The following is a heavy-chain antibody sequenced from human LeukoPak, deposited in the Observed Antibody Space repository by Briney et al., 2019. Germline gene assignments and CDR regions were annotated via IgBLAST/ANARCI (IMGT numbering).Heavy chain of an antibody. CDR3: ARDHQGRYYYDSSGYVY. CDR2: IYYSGST. V-gene: IGHV4-39*07. D-gene: IGHD3-22*01. Sequence: SETLSLTCTVSGGSISSSSYYWGWIRQPPGKGLEWIGSIYYSGSTYYNPSLKSRVTISVDTSKNQFSLKLSSVTAADTAVYYCARDHQGRYYYDSSGYVYWGQGTLVTVSS. CDR1: GGSISSSSYY. J-gene: IGHJ4*02.